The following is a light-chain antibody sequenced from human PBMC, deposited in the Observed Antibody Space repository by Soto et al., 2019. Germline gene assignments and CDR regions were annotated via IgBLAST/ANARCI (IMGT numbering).Light chain of an antibody. Sequence: QSVLTQPASVSGSPGQSITISCTGTSSDVGTYNLVSWYQQHPGKAPKLMIYEGSKRPSGVSNRLSGSKSGNMASLTISGLQAEDEADYYCCSYAGSRTLVFGGGTKLTVL. V-gene: IGLV2-23*01. J-gene: IGLJ2*01. CDR2: EGS. CDR3: CSYAGSRTLV. CDR1: SSDVGTYNL.